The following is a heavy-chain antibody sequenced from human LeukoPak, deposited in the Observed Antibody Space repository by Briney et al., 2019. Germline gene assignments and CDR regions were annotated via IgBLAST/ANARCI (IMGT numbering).Heavy chain of an antibody. CDR2: IYSRRSP. D-gene: IGHD3-10*01. CDR1: GPSIQSGSYY. CDR3: ARARGFRFDWFDP. J-gene: IGHJ5*02. Sequence: PSQTLSLTCSVSGPSIQSGSYYWSWIRQPAGKGVEWIGLIYSRRSPNYNPSLKSRVTISVDPSKNQFYLSLSSVPAPDTPLYYCARARGFRFDWFDPWGQGTLVTVSS. V-gene: IGHV4-61*02.